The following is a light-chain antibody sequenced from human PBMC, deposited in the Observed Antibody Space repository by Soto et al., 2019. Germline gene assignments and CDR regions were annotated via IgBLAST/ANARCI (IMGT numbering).Light chain of an antibody. CDR3: AAWDDSLSGPV. V-gene: IGLV1-44*01. J-gene: IGLJ1*01. CDR1: SSNMGTNT. Sequence: QSLLTQPPSASGTPGQSVTISCSGGSSNMGTNTVSWYQHLPGTAPKLLIFRSYQRPSGVPDRFSGSKSGTSASLAISGLQSEDEADYYCAAWDDSLSGPVFGTGTKLTVL. CDR2: RSY.